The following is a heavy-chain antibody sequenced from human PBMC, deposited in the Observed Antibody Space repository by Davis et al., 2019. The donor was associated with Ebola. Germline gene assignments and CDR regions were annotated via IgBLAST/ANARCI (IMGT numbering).Heavy chain of an antibody. J-gene: IGHJ3*02. CDR3: ARRYCGGDCSLGNAFDI. CDR2: INPNSGGT. CDR1: GYTFTGYY. V-gene: IGHV1-2*04. Sequence: ASVKVSYKASGYTFTGYYMHWVRQAPGQGLEWMGWINPNSGGTNYAKKFQGWVTMTRDTSISTAYMELSRLRSDDTAVYYCARRYCGGDCSLGNAFDIWGQGTMVTVSS. D-gene: IGHD2-21*01.